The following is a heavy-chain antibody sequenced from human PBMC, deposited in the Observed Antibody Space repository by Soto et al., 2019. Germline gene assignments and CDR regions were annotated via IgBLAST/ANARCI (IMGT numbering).Heavy chain of an antibody. CDR3: ARVPVEMATRGYYYSYGADG. J-gene: IGHJ6*04. D-gene: IGHD2-15*01. Sequence: PAETRSLTCTVCGDSVTSGSHYWSWILHPPGKGLEYIGYIFYSENTSYHPSLKSRVTISVDTSKNQFSLKLSSVTAADTALYYCARVPVEMATRGYYYSYGADGWAEETTLTTSS. CDR1: GDSVTSGSHY. V-gene: IGHV4-61*01. CDR2: IFYSENT.